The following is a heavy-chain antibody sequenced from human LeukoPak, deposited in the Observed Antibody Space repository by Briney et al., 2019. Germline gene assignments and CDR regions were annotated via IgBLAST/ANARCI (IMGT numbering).Heavy chain of an antibody. V-gene: IGHV4-59*01. CDR2: TYYSGST. Sequence: SETLSLTCTVSGGSISSYYWSWIRQPPGKGLEWIGYTYYSGSTNYNPSLKSRLTISVDTSKNQFSLKLSSVTAADTAVYYCARGPVDWFDPWGQGTLVTVSS. J-gene: IGHJ5*02. CDR3: ARGPVDWFDP. CDR1: GGSISSYY.